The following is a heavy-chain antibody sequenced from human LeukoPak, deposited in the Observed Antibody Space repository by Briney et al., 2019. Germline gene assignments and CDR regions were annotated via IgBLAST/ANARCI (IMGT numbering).Heavy chain of an antibody. V-gene: IGHV4-4*07. J-gene: IGHJ4*02. CDR2: IYTSGST. Sequence: SETLSLTCSVSGGSISSYYWSWIRQPAGKGLEWIGRIYTSGSTNYNPSLKSRVTMSVDTSKNQFSLKLSSVTAADTAVYYCARLKRAYYYDSSGQYYFDYWGQGTLVTVSS. D-gene: IGHD3-22*01. CDR3: ARLKRAYYYDSSGQYYFDY. CDR1: GGSISSYY.